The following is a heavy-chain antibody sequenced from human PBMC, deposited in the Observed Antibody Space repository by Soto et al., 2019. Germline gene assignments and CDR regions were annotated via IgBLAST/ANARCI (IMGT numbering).Heavy chain of an antibody. J-gene: IGHJ6*03. CDR2: ISSSSSYI. CDR1: GFSFSSYS. CDR3: ARDFAPQDYGFWSGYNYYYYYYRDV. D-gene: IGHD3-3*01. V-gene: IGHV3-21*01. Sequence: PGGSLRLSCAASGFSFSSYSMNWVRQAPGKGLEWVSSISSSSSYIYYADSVKGRFTISRDNAKNSLYLQMNSLRAEDTAVYYCARDFAPQDYGFWSGYNYYYYYYRDVWGKGTTVTVSS.